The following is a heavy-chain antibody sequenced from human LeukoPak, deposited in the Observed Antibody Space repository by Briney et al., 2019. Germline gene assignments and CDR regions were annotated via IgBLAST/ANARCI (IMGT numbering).Heavy chain of an antibody. J-gene: IGHJ5*02. D-gene: IGHD6-19*01. CDR2: IYHSGTA. Sequence: SETLSLTCTVSGGSISSYYWGWMRQPPGEGLEWIGAIYHSGTAYYNPSLKSRVTISVDTSKNQFSLTLNSVTAADTAVYYCARDVLLVGRGWSLGQGTLVTVSS. CDR1: GGSISSYY. V-gene: IGHV4-59*12. CDR3: ARDVLLVGRGWS.